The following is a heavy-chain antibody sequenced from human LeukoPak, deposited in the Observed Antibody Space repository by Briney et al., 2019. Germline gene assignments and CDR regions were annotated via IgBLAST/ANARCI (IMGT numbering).Heavy chain of an antibody. CDR3: ARHKDYYYSYMDV. CDR1: GDSISTSSYY. V-gene: IGHV4-39*01. J-gene: IGHJ6*03. CDR2: IYYSGST. Sequence: PSETLSLTCSVSGDSISTSSYYWGWIRQPPGKGLEWVGTIYYSGSTYYNPSLTSRVTISVDTSKNQFSLKLSSVTAADTAVYYCARHKDYYYSYMDVWGKGTTVTISS.